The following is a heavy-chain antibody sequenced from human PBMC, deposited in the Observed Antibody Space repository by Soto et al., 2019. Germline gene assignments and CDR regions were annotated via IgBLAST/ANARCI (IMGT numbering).Heavy chain of an antibody. Sequence: GGSLRLSCAASGFTFSSYAMSWVRQAPGKGLEWVSAISGSGGSTYYADSVKGRFTISRDNSKNTLYLQMNSLRAEDTAVYYCAKDPLWFGEFVTYWYFDLWGRGTLVTVSS. CDR1: GFTFSSYA. CDR3: AKDPLWFGEFVTYWYFDL. CDR2: ISGSGGST. V-gene: IGHV3-23*01. D-gene: IGHD3-10*01. J-gene: IGHJ2*01.